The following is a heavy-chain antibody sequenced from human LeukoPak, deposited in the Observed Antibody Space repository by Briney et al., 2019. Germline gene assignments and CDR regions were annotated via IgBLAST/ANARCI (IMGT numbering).Heavy chain of an antibody. J-gene: IGHJ4*02. CDR3: ARHYRWELTDY. V-gene: IGHV4-38-2*02. CDR2: IYYSGST. Sequence: SETLSLTCTVSGYSISSGYYWGWIRHPPGKGLEWIGSIYYSGSTYYNPSLKSRVTISVDTSKNQFSLKLSSVTAADTAVYYCARHYRWELTDYWGQGTLVTVSS. CDR1: GYSISSGYY. D-gene: IGHD1-26*01.